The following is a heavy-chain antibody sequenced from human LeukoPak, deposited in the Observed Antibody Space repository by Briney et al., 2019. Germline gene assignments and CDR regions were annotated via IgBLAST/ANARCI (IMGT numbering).Heavy chain of an antibody. CDR3: ARDKSEYRYAYWSDY. J-gene: IGHJ4*02. V-gene: IGHV3-66*02. Sequence: PGGSLRLSCAASGFTVSSNYMSWVRQAPGKGLERVSLIYSGGSTYYADSVKGRFTISRDNSKNTLYLQMNSLRAEDTAVYYCARDKSEYRYAYWSDYWGQGTLVTVSS. CDR2: IYSGGST. D-gene: IGHD5-18*01. CDR1: GFTVSSNY.